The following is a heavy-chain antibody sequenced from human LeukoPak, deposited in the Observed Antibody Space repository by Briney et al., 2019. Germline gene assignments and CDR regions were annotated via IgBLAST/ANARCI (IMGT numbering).Heavy chain of an antibody. D-gene: IGHD3-10*01. CDR3: AKDDRSVLWFGELLSRGY. J-gene: IGHJ4*02. Sequence: GGSLRLSCAASGFTFSSYEMNWVRQAPGKGLEWVSYISSSGSTIYYTDSVKGRFTISRDNAKNSLYMQMNSLRAEDTAVYYCAKDDRSVLWFGELLSRGYWGQGTLVTVSS. CDR1: GFTFSSYE. V-gene: IGHV3-48*03. CDR2: ISSSGSTI.